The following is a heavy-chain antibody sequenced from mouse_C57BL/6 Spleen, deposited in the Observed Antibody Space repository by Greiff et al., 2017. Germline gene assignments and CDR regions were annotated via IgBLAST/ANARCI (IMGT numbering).Heavy chain of an antibody. D-gene: IGHD1-1*01. V-gene: IGHV5-17*01. CDR3: ARAVVATGGGY. Sequence: EVQVVESGGGLVKPGGSLKLSRAASGFTFSDYGMHWVRQAPEKGLEWVAYISSGSSTIYYADTVKGRFTISRDNAKNTLFLQMTSLRSEDTAMYYCARAVVATGGGYWGQGTTLTVSS. CDR2: ISSGSSTI. CDR1: GFTFSDYG. J-gene: IGHJ2*01.